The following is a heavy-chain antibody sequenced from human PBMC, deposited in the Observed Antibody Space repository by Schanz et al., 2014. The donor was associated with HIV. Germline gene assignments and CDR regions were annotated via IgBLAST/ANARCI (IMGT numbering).Heavy chain of an antibody. V-gene: IGHV1-69*06. Sequence: QVPLVQSGAEVKKPGSSVKVSCKASGGTFSRHAINWVRQAPGQGLEWMGGIIPMLGTATYAQKFQGRVMITADKSTSTVYMELSRLRSEDTAVYYCARGYCGADCSHFYYYGTDVWGQGTTVTVSS. CDR2: IIPMLGTA. D-gene: IGHD2-21*02. J-gene: IGHJ6*02. CDR1: GGTFSRHA. CDR3: ARGYCGADCSHFYYYGTDV.